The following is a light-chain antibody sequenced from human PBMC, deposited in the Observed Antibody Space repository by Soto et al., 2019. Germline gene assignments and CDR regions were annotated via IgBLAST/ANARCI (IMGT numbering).Light chain of an antibody. Sequence: IVLTQSAGTLSLSPGERATLSCRASQSVSSTYLAWCQQKPAQAPRLLIYAASTRATGIPDRFSGTGSGTDFTLTISRLEPVDVAVYYCQHFGDSPVTFGQGTRLEIK. CDR1: QSVSSTY. V-gene: IGKV3-20*01. J-gene: IGKJ5*01. CDR2: AAS. CDR3: QHFGDSPVT.